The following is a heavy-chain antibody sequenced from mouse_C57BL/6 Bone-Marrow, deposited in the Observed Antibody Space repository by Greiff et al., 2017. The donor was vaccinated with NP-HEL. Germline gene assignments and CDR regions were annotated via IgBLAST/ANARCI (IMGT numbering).Heavy chain of an antibody. V-gene: IGHV10-1*01. Sequence: VTLVASGGGLVQPKGSLKLSCAASGFSFNTYAMNWVRQAPGTGLEWVARIRSKSNNYATYYADSLKDRFTISRDDSESMLYLQMNNLKTEDTAMYYCVRQGYDGYYLDYWGQGTTLTVSS. CDR3: VRQGYDGYYLDY. CDR1: GFSFNTYA. J-gene: IGHJ2*01. D-gene: IGHD2-3*01. CDR2: IRSKSNNYAT.